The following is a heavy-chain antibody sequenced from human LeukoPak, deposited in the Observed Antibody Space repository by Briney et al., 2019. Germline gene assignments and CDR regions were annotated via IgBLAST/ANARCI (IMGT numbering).Heavy chain of an antibody. CDR1: GFTFNNAW. D-gene: IGHD6-19*01. Sequence: PGGSLRLSCAASGFTFNNAWMSWVRQAPGKGLEWVGRIKSKTDGGTTNYAAPVKGRFTISRDDSKSTLFLQMNSLKTEDTAVYYCTRGQYSSGWYYFDYWGQGTLVTVSS. V-gene: IGHV3-15*01. CDR2: IKSKTDGGTT. J-gene: IGHJ4*02. CDR3: TRGQYSSGWYYFDY.